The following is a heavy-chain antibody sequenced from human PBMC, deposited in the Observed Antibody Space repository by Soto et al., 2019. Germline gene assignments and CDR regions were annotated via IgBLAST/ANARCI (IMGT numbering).Heavy chain of an antibody. V-gene: IGHV1-3*01. CDR3: ARLSIAARGYFDY. Sequence: QVQLVQSGAEVKKPGASVKVSCKASGYTFTSYAMHWVRQAPGQSLEWMGWINAGNGNTKYSQKFQGRVTITSDTSASTAYMELSSRRSEDTAVYYCARLSIAARGYFDYWGQGTLVTVSS. CDR1: GYTFTSYA. D-gene: IGHD6-6*01. J-gene: IGHJ4*02. CDR2: INAGNGNT.